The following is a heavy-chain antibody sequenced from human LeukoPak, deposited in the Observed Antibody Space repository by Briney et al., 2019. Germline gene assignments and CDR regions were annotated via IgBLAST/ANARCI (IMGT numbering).Heavy chain of an antibody. D-gene: IGHD3-10*01. CDR3: ARDRGFEYADTGSFDY. J-gene: IGHJ4*02. V-gene: IGHV3-23*01. CDR2: ISGSGGST. CDR1: GFTFSSYA. Sequence: GGSLRLSCAASGFTFSSYAMSWVRQAPGKGLEWVSAISGSGGSTYYADSVKGRFTISRDNAKNSLYLQMNSLRAEDTAVYYCARDRGFEYADTGSFDYWGQGTLVTVSS.